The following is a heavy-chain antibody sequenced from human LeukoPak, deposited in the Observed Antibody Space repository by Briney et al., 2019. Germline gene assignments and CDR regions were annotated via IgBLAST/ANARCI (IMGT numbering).Heavy chain of an antibody. D-gene: IGHD3-22*01. V-gene: IGHV4-30-2*01. J-gene: IGHJ4*02. CDR1: GGSISSGGYY. Sequence: SETLSLTCTVSGGSISSGGYYWSWIRQPPGKGLEWIGYIYHSGSTYYNPSLKSRVTISVDTSKNQFSLKLSSVTAADTAVYYCARVAPDPSTMIVVVGLDYWGQGTLVTVSS. CDR3: ARVAPDPSTMIVVVGLDY. CDR2: IYHSGST.